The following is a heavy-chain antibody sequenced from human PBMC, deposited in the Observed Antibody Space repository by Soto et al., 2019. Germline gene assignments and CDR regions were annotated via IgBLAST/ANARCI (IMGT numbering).Heavy chain of an antibody. J-gene: IGHJ4*02. D-gene: IGHD1-26*01. CDR2: IKQDGSEK. V-gene: IGHV3-7*01. Sequence: GVLRLSCAASGFTFSSFWMTWVRPAPGKGLEWVANIKQDGSEKYYVDSVKSRFTISRDNARNSLFLEMKSLRSEDTAVYSCVRDRSGSYLEGFDYWGQGTLVTVS. CDR1: GFTFSSFW. CDR3: VRDRSGSYLEGFDY.